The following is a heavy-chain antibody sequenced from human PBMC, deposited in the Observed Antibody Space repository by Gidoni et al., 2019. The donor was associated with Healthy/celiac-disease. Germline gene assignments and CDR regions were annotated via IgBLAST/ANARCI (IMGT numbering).Heavy chain of an antibody. J-gene: IGHJ1*01. CDR1: GGSISSYY. CDR2: IYYSGST. CDR3: ARVGEVTPVIVYFQH. D-gene: IGHD3-22*01. V-gene: IGHV4-59*01. Sequence: QVQLQESGPGLVKPSETLSLTCTVSGGSISSYYWSWIRQPPGKGLEWIGYIYYSGSTNYNPSLKSRVTISVDTSKNQFSLKLSSVTAADTAVYYCARVGEVTPVIVYFQHWGQGTLVTVSS.